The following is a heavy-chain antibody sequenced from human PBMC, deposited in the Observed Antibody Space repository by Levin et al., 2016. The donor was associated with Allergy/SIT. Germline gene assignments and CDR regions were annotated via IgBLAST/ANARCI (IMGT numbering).Heavy chain of an antibody. V-gene: IGHV5-51*01. CDR3: ARHLRGGYSYGRNYYYYGMDV. Sequence: KVSCKGSGYSFTGYWIGWVRQMPGKGLEWMGIIYPGDSDTRYSPSFQGQVTISADKSISTAYLQWSSLKASDTAMYYCARHLRGGYSYGRNYYYYGMDVWGQGTTVTVSS. D-gene: IGHD5-18*01. CDR1: GYSFTGYW. J-gene: IGHJ6*02. CDR2: IYPGDSDT.